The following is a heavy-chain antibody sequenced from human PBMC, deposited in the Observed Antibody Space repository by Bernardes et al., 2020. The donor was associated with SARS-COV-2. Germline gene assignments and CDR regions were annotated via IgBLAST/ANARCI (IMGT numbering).Heavy chain of an antibody. D-gene: IGHD1-7*01. J-gene: IGHJ4*02. CDR3: ARGSGSDWKYGSYYFDY. CDR1: GGSISSYY. Sequence: SETLSLTCTVSGGSISSYYWSWIRQPPEKGLEWIGFISYNGNANYSPSLKSRVSISLDTSKNHFSLRLTSMTAADTAVYYCARGSGSDWKYGSYYFDYWGQGALVAVSS. V-gene: IGHV4-59*01. CDR2: ISYNGNA.